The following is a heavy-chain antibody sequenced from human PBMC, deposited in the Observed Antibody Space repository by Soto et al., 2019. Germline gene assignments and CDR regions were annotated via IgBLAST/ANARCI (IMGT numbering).Heavy chain of an antibody. D-gene: IGHD3-10*01. Sequence: QVQLVQSGAEVKKPGSSVKVSCKASGGTFSSYAISWVRQAPGQGLEWMGGIIPIFGTANYAQKFQGRVTITADESTSTAYMELSSLRSKDTAVYYCAVTYYYGSGSYLRWFDPWGQGTLVTVSS. CDR2: IIPIFGTA. CDR3: AVTYYYGSGSYLRWFDP. CDR1: GGTFSSYA. V-gene: IGHV1-69*01. J-gene: IGHJ5*02.